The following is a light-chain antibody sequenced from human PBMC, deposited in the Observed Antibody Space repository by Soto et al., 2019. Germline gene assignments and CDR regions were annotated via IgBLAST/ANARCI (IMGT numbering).Light chain of an antibody. V-gene: IGLV1-51*01. J-gene: IGLJ1*01. CDR2: DDN. CDR1: SSNIGGNS. CDR3: GSWDSSLSAYV. Sequence: QSVLTQPPSVSAAPGQKVTISCSGSSSNIGGNSVSWYQQFPGTAPKLLIYDDNKRPSGIPDRFSGSKSGTSATLGITGFQTGDEADYYCGSWDSSLSAYVFGPGIKVTVL.